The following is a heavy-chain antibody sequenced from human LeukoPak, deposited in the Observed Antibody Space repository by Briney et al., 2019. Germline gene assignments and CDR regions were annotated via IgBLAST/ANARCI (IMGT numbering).Heavy chain of an antibody. CDR2: INQDGNRE. Sequence: PGGSLRLSCTVSGITFSRYWMSWVRQAPGKGLEWVADINQDGNRENYVDSVKGRFSISRDNAKNSLFLQMHSLRAEDTAVYYCATTFPYCSDGTCALGGQGTLVTVSS. J-gene: IGHJ4*02. CDR3: ATTFPYCSDGTCAL. D-gene: IGHD2-15*01. V-gene: IGHV3-7*01. CDR1: GITFSRYW.